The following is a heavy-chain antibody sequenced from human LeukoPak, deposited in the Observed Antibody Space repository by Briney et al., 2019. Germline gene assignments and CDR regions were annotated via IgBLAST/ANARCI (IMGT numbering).Heavy chain of an antibody. Sequence: GGSLRLSCAASGFTLSNYWMSWVRQAPGKGLEWVANIKQDESERYYVDSVKGRFTISRDNARNSLYLQMSNLRAEDTAVYYCARDLSPIGYDFWSGYYTNYYYYMDVWGKGTTVTVSS. J-gene: IGHJ6*03. V-gene: IGHV3-7*01. D-gene: IGHD3-3*01. CDR1: GFTLSNYW. CDR3: ARDLSPIGYDFWSGYYTNYYYYMDV. CDR2: IKQDESER.